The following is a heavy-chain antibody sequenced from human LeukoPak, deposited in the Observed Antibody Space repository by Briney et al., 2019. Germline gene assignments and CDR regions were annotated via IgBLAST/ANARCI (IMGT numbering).Heavy chain of an antibody. V-gene: IGHV3-21*06. J-gene: IGHJ4*02. CDR1: GFTFSTYE. CDR3: ARGTIGGNPASAY. Sequence: GGSLRLSCAASGFTFSTYEMNWLRQAPGKGLEWVSSIGTDGYSYSAVSVKGRFTISRDNAKSTLYLQMDSLTVEDTALYYCARGTIGGNPASAYWGQGTLVTVSS. CDR2: IGTDGYS. D-gene: IGHD4-23*01.